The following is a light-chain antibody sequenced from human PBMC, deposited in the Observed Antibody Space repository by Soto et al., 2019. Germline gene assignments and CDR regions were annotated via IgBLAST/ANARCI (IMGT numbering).Light chain of an antibody. CDR1: SSYIGAGYD. Sequence: HSVLTQPPSVSGAPGQRVTISCTGTSSYIGAGYDVHWYQQLPGAAPKLLIYGNSNRPSGVPDRFSGSKSGTSVSLAITGLQAEDEADYYCQSYDSSLSGSVFGGGTQLTVL. CDR2: GNS. CDR3: QSYDSSLSGSV. V-gene: IGLV1-40*01. J-gene: IGLJ3*02.